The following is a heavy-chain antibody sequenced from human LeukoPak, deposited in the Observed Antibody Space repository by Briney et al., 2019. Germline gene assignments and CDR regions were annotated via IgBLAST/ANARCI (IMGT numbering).Heavy chain of an antibody. CDR1: GFTFSTYR. CDR2: VNSDGITT. V-gene: IGHV3-74*01. Sequence: PGGSLRHSCAASGFTFSTYRMHWVRQAPGKGLVWVSRVNSDGITTTYADSVRGRFTISRDNAKNTLHLQMNGLRAEDTSVYYCAREHVIDGSGNRHFDYWGQGTLVTVAS. CDR3: AREHVIDGSGNRHFDY. J-gene: IGHJ4*01. D-gene: IGHD3-10*01.